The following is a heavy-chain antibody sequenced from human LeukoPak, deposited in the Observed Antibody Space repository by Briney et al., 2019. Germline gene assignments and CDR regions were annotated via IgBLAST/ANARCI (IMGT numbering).Heavy chain of an antibody. CDR1: GYTFTSYD. CDR2: MNPNSGNT. V-gene: IGHV1-8*01. Sequence: ASVKVSCKASGYTFTSYDINWVRQATGQGLERMGWMNPNSGNTGYAQKFQGRVTMTRNTSISTAYMELSSLRSEDAAVYYCARGNLIVRGDYWGQGTLVTVSS. CDR3: ARGNLIVRGDY. D-gene: IGHD2/OR15-2a*01. J-gene: IGHJ4*02.